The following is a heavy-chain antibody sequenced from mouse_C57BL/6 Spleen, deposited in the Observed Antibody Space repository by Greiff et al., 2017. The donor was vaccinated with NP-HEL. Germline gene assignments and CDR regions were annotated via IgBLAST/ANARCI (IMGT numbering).Heavy chain of an antibody. CDR2: IDPSDSYT. V-gene: IGHV1-50*01. Sequence: QVHVKQPGAELVKPGASVKLSCKASGYTFTSYWMQWVKQRPGQGLEWIGEIDPSDSYTNYNQKFKGKATLTVDTSSSTAYMQLSSLTSEDSAVYYCARREIYYGNYVGFAYWGQGTLVTVSA. CDR3: ARREIYYGNYVGFAY. D-gene: IGHD2-1*01. CDR1: GYTFTSYW. J-gene: IGHJ3*01.